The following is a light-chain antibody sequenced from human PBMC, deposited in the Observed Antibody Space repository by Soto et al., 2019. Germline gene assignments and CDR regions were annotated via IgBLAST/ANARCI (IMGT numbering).Light chain of an antibody. CDR1: NRDVGTHNY. CDR3: FSYAGGSNFV. V-gene: IGLV2-8*01. CDR2: DVV. Sequence: QSVLTQPPSASGSPGQSVTISCTGTNRDVGTHNYVSWYQQYPGKAPKLLIYDVVKRPSGIPHRFSGSKSGNTASLTVSGLQADGEADYYCFSYAGGSNFVLGNGTKVT. J-gene: IGLJ1*01.